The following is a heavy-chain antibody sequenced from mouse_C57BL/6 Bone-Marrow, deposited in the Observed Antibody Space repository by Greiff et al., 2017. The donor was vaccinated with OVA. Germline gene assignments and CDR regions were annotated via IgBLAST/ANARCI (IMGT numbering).Heavy chain of an antibody. Sequence: EVQLQESGPELVKPGASVKISCKASGYSFTDYNMNWVKQSNGKSLEWIGVINPNYGTPSYNQKFKGKATLTVDQSSSTAYMHLNSLTSEDSAVYYCARSSPLTTVVADWGQGTTLTVSS. CDR1: GYSFTDYN. CDR2: INPNYGTP. D-gene: IGHD1-1*01. CDR3: ARSSPLTTVVAD. V-gene: IGHV1-39*01. J-gene: IGHJ2*01.